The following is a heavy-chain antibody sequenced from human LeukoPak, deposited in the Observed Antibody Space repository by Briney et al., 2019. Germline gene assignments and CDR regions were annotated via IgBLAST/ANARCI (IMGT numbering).Heavy chain of an antibody. V-gene: IGHV4-59*08. D-gene: IGHD3-10*01. J-gene: IGHJ4*02. CDR1: GGSIRSYY. CDR3: ARQGAGVPFDY. Sequence: SETLSLTCTVSGGSIRSYYWSWIRQPPGKGLEWVGYIYYSGSTNYNPSLKSRVTISVDTSKNQFSLKLSSVTAADTAVYYCARQGAGVPFDYWGRGTLVTVSS. CDR2: IYYSGST.